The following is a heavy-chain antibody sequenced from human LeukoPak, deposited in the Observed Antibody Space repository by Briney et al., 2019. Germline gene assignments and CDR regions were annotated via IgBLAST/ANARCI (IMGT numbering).Heavy chain of an antibody. D-gene: IGHD1-26*01. V-gene: IGHV4-59*01. Sequence: RTSETLSLTCTVSGGSISSYYWSWIRQPPGKGLEWIGYIYYSGSTNYNPSLKSRVTISVDTSKNQFSLKLSSVTAADTAVYYCARGYGGSYSSGYWGQGTLVTVSS. J-gene: IGHJ4*02. CDR2: IYYSGST. CDR1: GGSISSYY. CDR3: ARGYGGSYSSGY.